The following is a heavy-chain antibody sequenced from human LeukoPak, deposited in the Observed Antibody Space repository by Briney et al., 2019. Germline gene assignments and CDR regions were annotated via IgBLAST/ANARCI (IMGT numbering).Heavy chain of an antibody. J-gene: IGHJ4*02. D-gene: IGHD5-18*01. Sequence: GRSLRLSCEASGFTFSSYGVFWVRQAPGKGLEWVAVISYDGNNKHYADSVKGRFTISRDNSKNTVFLQMNSLRAEDTALYYCAKARSRGYTATYFDYWGQGILVTVSS. CDR1: GFTFSSYG. V-gene: IGHV3-30*18. CDR2: ISYDGNNK. CDR3: AKARSRGYTATYFDY.